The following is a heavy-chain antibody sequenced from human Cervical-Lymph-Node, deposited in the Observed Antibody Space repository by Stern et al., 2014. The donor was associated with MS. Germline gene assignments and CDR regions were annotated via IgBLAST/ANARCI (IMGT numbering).Heavy chain of an antibody. CDR3: ARDENWNYYYYYGMDV. D-gene: IGHD1-1*01. Sequence: QMQLVQSGAEVKKPGSSVKVSCKASGGTFSSYAISWVRQAPGQGLEWMGGIIPIFGTANYAQKFQGRVTITADKSTSTAYMELSSLRSEDTAVYYCARDENWNYYYYYGMDVWGQGTTVTVSS. J-gene: IGHJ6*02. CDR1: GGTFSSYA. V-gene: IGHV1-69*06. CDR2: IIPIFGTA.